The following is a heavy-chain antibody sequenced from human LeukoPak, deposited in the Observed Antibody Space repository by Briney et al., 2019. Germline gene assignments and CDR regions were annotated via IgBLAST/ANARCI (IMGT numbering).Heavy chain of an antibody. CDR3: ARGRRSYYYYYMDV. Sequence: PGGSLRLSCLASGFPFSSYGMHWVRRAPGKGLEWMTSIRFDGSKIYYADSVKGRFTISRDLSKNTLFLQMSSLRSEDTAVYYCARGRRSYYYYYMDVWGKGTTVTISS. J-gene: IGHJ6*03. CDR2: IRFDGSKI. V-gene: IGHV3-30*02. CDR1: GFPFSSYG.